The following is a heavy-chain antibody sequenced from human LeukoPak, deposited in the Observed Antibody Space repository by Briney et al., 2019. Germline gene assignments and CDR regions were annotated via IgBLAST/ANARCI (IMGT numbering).Heavy chain of an antibody. Sequence: GESLKISCKGSGYSFTNYWIGWVRQMPGKGLEWMGIIYPGDSDTKYSPSFQGQVTISADKSISTAYLRWSSLKASDSAMYYCARWSLVHSNYAGYFGSWGQGTLVTVSS. CDR1: GYSFTNYW. J-gene: IGHJ4*02. D-gene: IGHD4-11*01. V-gene: IGHV5-51*01. CDR3: ARWSLVHSNYAGYFGS. CDR2: IYPGDSDT.